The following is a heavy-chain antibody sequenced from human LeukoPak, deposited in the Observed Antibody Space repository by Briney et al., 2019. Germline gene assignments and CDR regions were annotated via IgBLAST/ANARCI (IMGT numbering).Heavy chain of an antibody. CDR1: GYTFTGFY. CDR2: INPNSGDT. V-gene: IGHV1-2*02. J-gene: IGHJ5*02. D-gene: IGHD2-15*01. CDR3: ASGYCSGGSCYHNWFDP. Sequence: GASVKVSFKASGYTFTGFYMHWVRQAPGQGLEWMGWINPNSGDTNYAQKFQGRVTMTRDTSISTAYMELSRLTSDDTAVYYCASGYCSGGSCYHNWFDPWGQGTLVTVSS.